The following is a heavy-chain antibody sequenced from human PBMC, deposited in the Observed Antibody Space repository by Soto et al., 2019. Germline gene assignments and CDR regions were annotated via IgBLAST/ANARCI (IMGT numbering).Heavy chain of an antibody. Sequence: GASVKVSCKASGYTFTNYGIGWVRQAPGHGLEWMGWVDGYNGNTNYAQKFQGRVTLTTDTSTSTVYMELSSLRSEDTAVYYCARVAYPYRGYSGYDRVRYAFDIWGQGTMVTVSS. V-gene: IGHV1-18*01. D-gene: IGHD5-12*01. CDR2: VDGYNGNT. CDR1: GYTFTNYG. CDR3: ARVAYPYRGYSGYDRVRYAFDI. J-gene: IGHJ3*02.